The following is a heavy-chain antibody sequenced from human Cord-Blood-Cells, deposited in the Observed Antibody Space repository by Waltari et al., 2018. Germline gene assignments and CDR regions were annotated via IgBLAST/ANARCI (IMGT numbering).Heavy chain of an antibody. CDR3: ARLTGMRSGSGIDY. CDR2: IYYSASA. CDR1: GGSISSSSYY. D-gene: IGHD3-10*01. Sequence: QLQLQESGPGLVKPSETLSLTCTVSGGSISSSSYYWGWIRQPPGKGLEWLGSIYYSASASCSPSLKSRVTRSLDTSKNQFSLQLSSVTAADTAVYYCARLTGMRSGSGIDYWGQGTLVTVSS. V-gene: IGHV4-39*01. J-gene: IGHJ4*02.